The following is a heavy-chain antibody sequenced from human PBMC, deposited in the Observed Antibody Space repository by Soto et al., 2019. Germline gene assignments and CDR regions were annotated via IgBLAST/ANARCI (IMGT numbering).Heavy chain of an antibody. CDR2: IYYSGST. CDR3: ARGQTETTATGGWFDP. Sequence: QVQLQESGPGLVKPSQTLSLTCTVSGGSISSGGYYWSWIRQHPGKGLEWIGYIYYSGSTYYNPSLKSRVTISVDTSKNHFSLKLSSVPAADTAVYYCARGQTETTATGGWFDPWGQGTLVTVSS. V-gene: IGHV4-31*03. CDR1: GGSISSGGYY. D-gene: IGHD4-17*01. J-gene: IGHJ5*02.